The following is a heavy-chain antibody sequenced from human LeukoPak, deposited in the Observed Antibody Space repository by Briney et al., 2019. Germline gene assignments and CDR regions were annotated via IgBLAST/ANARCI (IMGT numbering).Heavy chain of an antibody. CDR2: IYHSGST. D-gene: IGHD3-10*01. Sequence: SETLSLTCAVSGGSISSSNWWSWVRQPPGKGLEWIGEIYHSGSTNYNPSLKSRVTISVDKSKNQFSLKLRSVTAADTAVYYCARGGTEYYYGSGTCDYWGQGTLVTVSS. CDR3: ARGGTEYYYGSGTCDY. V-gene: IGHV4-4*02. CDR1: GGSISSSNW. J-gene: IGHJ4*02.